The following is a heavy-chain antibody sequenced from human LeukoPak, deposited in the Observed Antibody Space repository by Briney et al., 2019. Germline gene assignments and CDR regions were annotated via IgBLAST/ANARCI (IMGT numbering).Heavy chain of an antibody. J-gene: IGHJ5*02. CDR1: GYTFTGYY. CDR2: INPNSGGT. V-gene: IGHV1-2*02. CDR3: ARDQRYCSGGSCYPDWFDP. D-gene: IGHD2-15*01. Sequence: ASVKVSCKASGYTFTGYYMHWVRQAPGQGLEWMGWINPNSGGTNYAQKFQGRVTMTRDTSISTAYMELSRLRSDETAVYYCARDQRYCSGGSCYPDWFDPWGEGTLVTVSS.